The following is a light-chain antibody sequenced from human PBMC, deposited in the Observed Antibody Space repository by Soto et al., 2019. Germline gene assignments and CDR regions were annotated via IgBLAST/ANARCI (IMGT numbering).Light chain of an antibody. CDR3: QQYYSYPYT. Sequence: DIQMTQSPSTLSASVGDRVTITCRASQIIGSSLAWYQQTPGRAPKLLIYDASTLHTGVPSRFSGSESGTEFTLTITSLQPDDSATYYCQQYYSYPYTFGQGTKVDLK. V-gene: IGKV1-5*01. J-gene: IGKJ2*01. CDR1: QIIGSS. CDR2: DAS.